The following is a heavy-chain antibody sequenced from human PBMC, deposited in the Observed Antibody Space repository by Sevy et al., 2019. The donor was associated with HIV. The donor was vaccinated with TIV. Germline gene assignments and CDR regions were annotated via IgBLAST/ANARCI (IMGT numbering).Heavy chain of an antibody. J-gene: IGHJ4*02. CDR3: VKDRSGSYSFDY. D-gene: IGHD1-26*01. CDR2: ISWSSGNI. Sequence: GGSLRLSCAASGFTFDDYTMNWVRHAPGKGLEWVSGISWSSGNIAYADSVEGRFTTSRDNAKNSLYLQMNSLRVEDTALYYCVKDRSGSYSFDYWGQGTLVTVSS. CDR1: GFTFDDYT. V-gene: IGHV3-9*01.